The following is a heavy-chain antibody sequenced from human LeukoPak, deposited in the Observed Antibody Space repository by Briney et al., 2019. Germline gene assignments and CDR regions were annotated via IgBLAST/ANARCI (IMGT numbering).Heavy chain of an antibody. D-gene: IGHD5-24*01. CDR1: GGSCDDYY. V-gene: IGHV4-34*01. CDR3: ARGRDRSKAGDH. Sequence: SETLSLTCAVYGGSCDDYYCSWLRQPPGKGLEWIGEIHPSGIFYYNSSLLSRVTISIDTSKSQFSLRLASVTAADTAFYYCARGRDRSKAGDHWGQGSLVTVSS. CDR2: IHPSGIF. J-gene: IGHJ4*02.